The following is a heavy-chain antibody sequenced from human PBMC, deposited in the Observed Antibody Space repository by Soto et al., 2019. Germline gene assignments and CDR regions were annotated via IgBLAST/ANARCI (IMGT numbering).Heavy chain of an antibody. Sequence: PSETLSLTCTIPGDSISGTSYRWVWIRQAPGKGLEWLADIYSSGNAYYSPSLQSRLTISIDTSSNHFYLTLKSVTAADTAIYYCARRIAGSSYFDNWGQGILVTAPQ. CDR3: ARRIAGSSYFDN. CDR1: GDSISGTSYR. CDR2: IYSSGNA. V-gene: IGHV4-39*02. J-gene: IGHJ4*02. D-gene: IGHD2-21*01.